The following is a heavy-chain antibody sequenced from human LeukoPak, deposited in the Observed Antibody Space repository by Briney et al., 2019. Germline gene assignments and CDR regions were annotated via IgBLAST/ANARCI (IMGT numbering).Heavy chain of an antibody. D-gene: IGHD3-16*01. V-gene: IGHV4-34*01. J-gene: IGHJ6*03. CDR1: GGSFSGYY. CDR3: ARETSQKGAHYMDV. CDR2: INHSGST. Sequence: SETLSLTCAVYGGSFSGYYWSWIRQPPGKGLEWIGEINHSGSTNYNPSLKSRVTISLDTSKNQFSLKVSSVTAADTAVYYCARETSQKGAHYMDVWGKGTTVTISS.